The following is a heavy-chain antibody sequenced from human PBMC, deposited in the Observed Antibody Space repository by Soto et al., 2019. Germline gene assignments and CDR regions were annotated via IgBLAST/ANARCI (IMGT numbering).Heavy chain of an antibody. CDR2: IYWDDDQ. Sequence: QITLKESGPTLVKPTQTLTLTCNVSGVSLSTGGVGVGWIRQPPGKALEWLALIYWDDDQRSSPSLKSRLTITKDTSKNEVVLTMTNMAPADTATYYCAHIRAAKLDYWGQGTLVTVSS. CDR1: GVSLSTGGVG. J-gene: IGHJ4*02. D-gene: IGHD2-15*01. V-gene: IGHV2-5*02. CDR3: AHIRAAKLDY.